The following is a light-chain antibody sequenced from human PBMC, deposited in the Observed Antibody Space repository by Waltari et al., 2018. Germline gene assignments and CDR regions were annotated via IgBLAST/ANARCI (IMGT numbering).Light chain of an antibody. CDR3: QQSYNTPLT. V-gene: IGKV1-39*01. CDR1: QSISSY. J-gene: IGKJ1*01. CDR2: AAS. Sequence: DIQMTQSPSSLSASVGDRVTIICRASQSISSYLNWYQQKPGKAPKLLIYAASTLQGTVPSRFSGSGSGTDFTLTISSLQPEDFASYYCQQSYNTPLTFGQGTKVEIK.